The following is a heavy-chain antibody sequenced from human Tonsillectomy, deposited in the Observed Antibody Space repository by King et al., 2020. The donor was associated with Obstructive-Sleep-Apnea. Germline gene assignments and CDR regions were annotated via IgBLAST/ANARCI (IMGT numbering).Heavy chain of an antibody. J-gene: IGHJ4*02. Sequence: VQLVESGGGLVQPGGSLRLSCAASGFTFSSYTMNWVRQAPGKGLEWVSYISSSSSTIYYADSVKGRFTISRDNAKNSLYLQLNSLRAEDTAVYYCARSGIAAAGSFDYWGQGTLVTVSS. CDR2: ISSSSSTI. CDR3: ARSGIAAAGSFDY. D-gene: IGHD6-13*01. V-gene: IGHV3-48*04. CDR1: GFTFSSYT.